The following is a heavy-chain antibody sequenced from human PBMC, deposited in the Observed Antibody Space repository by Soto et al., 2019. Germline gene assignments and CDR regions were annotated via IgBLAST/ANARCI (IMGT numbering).Heavy chain of an antibody. V-gene: IGHV4-4*07. CDR2: IYTSGST. J-gene: IGHJ5*02. Sequence: SETLSLTCTVSGDSISTHYWSWIRQPAGKGLEWIGRIYTSGSTAYNPSLKSRVTMSVDTSKNQFSLKLSSVTAADTAVYYCARDKGIAAAAWFDPWGQGTLVTV. D-gene: IGHD6-13*01. CDR3: ARDKGIAAAAWFDP. CDR1: GDSISTHY.